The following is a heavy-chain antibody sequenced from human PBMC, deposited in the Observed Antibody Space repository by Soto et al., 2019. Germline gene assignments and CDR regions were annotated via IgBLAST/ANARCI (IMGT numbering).Heavy chain of an antibody. CDR1: GFSFSSYS. D-gene: IGHD6-19*01. CDR3: ARSIAVAGLDY. V-gene: IGHV3-30-3*01. Sequence: QVQLVESGGGVVQPGGSLRLSCVASGFSFSSYSFHWIRQAPGKGLEWVALISYDGIRKNYEDSVKGRFTISRDSSNNTVYLQMKSLRSDDTAVYYCARSIAVAGLDYWGQGTLVTVSS. J-gene: IGHJ4*02. CDR2: ISYDGIRK.